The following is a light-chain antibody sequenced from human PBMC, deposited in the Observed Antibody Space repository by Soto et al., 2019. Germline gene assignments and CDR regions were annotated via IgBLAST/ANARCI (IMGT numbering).Light chain of an antibody. J-gene: IGKJ2*01. CDR2: AVS. CDR3: QQLTT. Sequence: DIQLTQSPSFLSASVGDRVTITCRASQAISNYFAWYQQKPGKAHRLLIYAVSTLQSGVPSRFSGSGSGTEFTLTISSLQPEDFATYYCQQLTTFGQGTKLEIK. V-gene: IGKV1-9*01. CDR1: QAISNY.